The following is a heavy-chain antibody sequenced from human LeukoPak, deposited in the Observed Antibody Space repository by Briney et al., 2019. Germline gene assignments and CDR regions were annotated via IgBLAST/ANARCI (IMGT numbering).Heavy chain of an antibody. J-gene: IGHJ4*02. V-gene: IGHV3-33*01. CDR3: ARDLSGSLDY. CDR1: GFTFRSYA. Sequence: GSLRLSCAASGFTFRSYAMHWVRQAPGKGLGGVALIWYDGDEKYYADSVKGRFTISRDNSKNTLYLQMNSLRADDTAVYFCARDLSGSLDYWGQGTLVTVSS. D-gene: IGHD3-22*01. CDR2: IWYDGDEK.